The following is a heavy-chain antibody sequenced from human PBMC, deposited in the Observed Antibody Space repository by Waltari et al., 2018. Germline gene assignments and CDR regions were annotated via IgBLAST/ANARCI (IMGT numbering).Heavy chain of an antibody. J-gene: IGHJ5*02. CDR3: ARNPARRNWFDP. CDR2: INPSSGGT. CDR1: GYTFTGYY. V-gene: IGHV1-2*02. D-gene: IGHD6-6*01. Sequence: QVQLVQSGAEVKKPGASVKVSCKASGYTFTGYYMHWVRQAPGQGLEWRGWINPSSGGTNYAQKFQGRVTMTRDTSISTAYMELSRLRSDDTAVYYCARNPARRNWFDPWGQGTLVTVSS.